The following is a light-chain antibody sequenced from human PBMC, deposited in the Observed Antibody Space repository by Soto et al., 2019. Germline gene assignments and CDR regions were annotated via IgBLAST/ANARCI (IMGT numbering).Light chain of an antibody. Sequence: EIVMTQSPATLSVSPGESATLSCRASQSVSSNLAWHQQKPGQAPRILMYDASTRATGISARFSGSGSGTEFTLTINSLQSEDFAVYYCQQYNNWRTFGQGTKVDIK. CDR2: DAS. V-gene: IGKV3-15*01. CDR3: QQYNNWRT. CDR1: QSVSSN. J-gene: IGKJ1*01.